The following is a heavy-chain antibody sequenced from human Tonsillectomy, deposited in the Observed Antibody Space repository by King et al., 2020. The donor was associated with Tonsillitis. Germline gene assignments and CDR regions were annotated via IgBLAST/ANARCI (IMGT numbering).Heavy chain of an antibody. J-gene: IGHJ4*02. CDR1: GFTFSSYA. CDR2: ISGSGGST. V-gene: IGHV3-23*04. D-gene: IGHD5-18*01. CDR3: VKARDSYNDY. Sequence: VQLVESGGGLIQPGGSLRLSCAASGFTFSSYAMSWGRQAPGKGLEWGSTISGSGGSTYYADSVKGRFTLSRDNSKNTLYLQMNSLRAEDTALYYCVKARDSYNDYWGQGTLVTVSS.